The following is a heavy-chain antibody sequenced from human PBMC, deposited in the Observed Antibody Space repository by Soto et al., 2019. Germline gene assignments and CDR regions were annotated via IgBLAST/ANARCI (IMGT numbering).Heavy chain of an antibody. J-gene: IGHJ6*02. CDR1: GGTFSSYA. CDR2: IIPIFGTA. Sequence: GASVKVSCKASGGTFSSYAISWVRQAPGQGLEWMGGIIPIFGTANYAQKFQGRVTITADESTSTAYMELSSLRSEDTAVYYCARGGIAAAGLKSGMDVWGQGTTVTVSS. D-gene: IGHD6-13*01. V-gene: IGHV1-69*13. CDR3: ARGGIAAAGLKSGMDV.